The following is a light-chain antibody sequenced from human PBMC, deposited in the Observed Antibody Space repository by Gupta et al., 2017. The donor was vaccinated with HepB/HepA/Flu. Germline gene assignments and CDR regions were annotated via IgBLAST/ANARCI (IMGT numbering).Light chain of an antibody. CDR1: QTITTY. CDR2: SAS. CDR3: QQSYITPST. J-gene: IGKJ2*01. V-gene: IGKV1-39*01. Sequence: DIQMTQSPSSLSASVGDRVTITCRASQTITTYLNWYQQKLVKAPKLLIYSASNLQSGVPSRFSGSGSGTDFTLTISMLQLEDFATYYCQQSYITPSTFGPGTKLDI.